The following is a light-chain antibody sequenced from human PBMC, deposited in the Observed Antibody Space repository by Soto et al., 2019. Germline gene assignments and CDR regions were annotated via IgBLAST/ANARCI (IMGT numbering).Light chain of an antibody. CDR3: SAFTSLSTVL. V-gene: IGLV2-14*01. CDR2: EVR. J-gene: IGLJ2*01. CDR1: SNDVGAYNY. Sequence: QSALTQPASVSGVRGQSITMSCTGTSNDVGAYNYVSWYQQHPGKAPKLMIYEVRNRPSGVSNRFSGSKSGTTAFLTISGLQAEDEADYYCSAFTSLSTVLFGGGTQLTVL.